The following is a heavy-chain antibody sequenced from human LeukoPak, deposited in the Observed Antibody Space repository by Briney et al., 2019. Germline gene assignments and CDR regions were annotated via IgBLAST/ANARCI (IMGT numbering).Heavy chain of an antibody. Sequence: GGSLRLSCAASGFTFSTYSMKWVRQAPGKGLEWVAVISYDGSNKYYADSVKGRFTISRDNSKNTLYLQMNSLRAEDTAVYYCARDKIAAAGTGFDYWGQGTLVTVSS. CDR3: ARDKIAAAGTGFDY. V-gene: IGHV3-30*03. J-gene: IGHJ4*02. CDR2: ISYDGSNK. CDR1: GFTFSTYS. D-gene: IGHD6-13*01.